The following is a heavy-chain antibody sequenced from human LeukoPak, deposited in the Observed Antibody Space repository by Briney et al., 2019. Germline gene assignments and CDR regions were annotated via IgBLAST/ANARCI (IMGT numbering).Heavy chain of an antibody. CDR2: IYSGGNT. V-gene: IGHV3-53*01. Sequence: GGSLRLSCAAPAFTVSSIYMSWVRQAPGKGLEWVSVIYSGGNTYYADSVKGRFTISRDNSKNTLYLQMNSLRAEDTAVYYCARARTDASGSYYFDYWGQGTLVTVSS. J-gene: IGHJ4*02. D-gene: IGHD1-26*01. CDR1: AFTVSSIY. CDR3: ARARTDASGSYYFDY.